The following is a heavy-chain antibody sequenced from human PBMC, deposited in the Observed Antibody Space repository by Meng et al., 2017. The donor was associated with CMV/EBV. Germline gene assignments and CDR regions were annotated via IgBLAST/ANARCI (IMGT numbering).Heavy chain of an antibody. D-gene: IGHD1-26*01. CDR1: GGTFSSYT. Sequence: SVKVSCKASGGTFSSYTISWVRQAPGQGLEWMGRIIPILGIANYAQKFQGRVTITADKSTSTAYMELSSLRSEDTAVYYCCRELLPYPARYYYYGMDAWGQGTTVTVSS. CDR2: IIPILGIA. J-gene: IGHJ6*02. CDR3: CRELLPYPARYYYYGMDA. V-gene: IGHV1-69*02.